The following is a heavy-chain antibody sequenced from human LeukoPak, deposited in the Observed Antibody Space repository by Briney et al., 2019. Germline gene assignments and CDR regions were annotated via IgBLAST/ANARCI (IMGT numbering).Heavy chain of an antibody. D-gene: IGHD4-17*01. CDR2: ISSSSSTI. J-gene: IGHJ3*02. V-gene: IGHV3-48*02. Sequence: AGGSLRLSCAASGFTFSSYSMNWVRQAPGKGLEWVSYISSSSSTIYYADSVKGRFTISRDNAKNSLYLQMNSLRDEDTAVYYCARDPYGDYVIRPDAFDIWDQGTMVTVSS. CDR3: ARDPYGDYVIRPDAFDI. CDR1: GFTFSSYS.